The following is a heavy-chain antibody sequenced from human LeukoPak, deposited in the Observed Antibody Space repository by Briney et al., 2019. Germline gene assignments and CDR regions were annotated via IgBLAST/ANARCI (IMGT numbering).Heavy chain of an antibody. J-gene: IGHJ5*02. V-gene: IGHV3-21*01. CDR3: ARDNPYGDLDP. D-gene: IGHD4-17*01. CDR2: ISSSSYI. CDR1: GLTFSSYS. Sequence: GGSLRLSCAASGLTFSSYSMNWVRQAPGKGLEWVSSISSSSYIYYADSVKGRFTISRDNAKNSLYLQMNSLRAEDTAVYYCARDNPYGDLDPWGQGTLVTVSS.